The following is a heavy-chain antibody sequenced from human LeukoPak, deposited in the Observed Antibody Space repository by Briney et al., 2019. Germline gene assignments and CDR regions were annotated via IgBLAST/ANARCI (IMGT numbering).Heavy chain of an antibody. Sequence: SETLSLTCTVSGGSFSSYNWSWIRQPAGKGLEWIGRIYTSGSTNYNAFVKSRVTMSVDTSKTQFSLKLSSVTAADTAVYYCARDLVDYYDSSGYPYYFDYWGQGTLVTVSS. D-gene: IGHD3-22*01. CDR2: IYTSGST. CDR3: ARDLVDYYDSSGYPYYFDY. J-gene: IGHJ4*02. V-gene: IGHV4-4*07. CDR1: GGSFSSYN.